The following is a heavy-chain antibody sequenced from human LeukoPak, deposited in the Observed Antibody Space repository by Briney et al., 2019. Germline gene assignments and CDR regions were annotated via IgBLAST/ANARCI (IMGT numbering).Heavy chain of an antibody. CDR2: IFTRGST. CDR1: GGSISSGSFY. Sequence: NPSQTLSLTCTVSGGSISSGSFYWSWIRQPAGRGLEWIGRIFTRGSTNYNPPLKSRVTISVDTSKNQFSLKLSSVTAADTAVYYCARVQYDFWSGYPLGWFDPWGQGTLVTVSS. V-gene: IGHV4-61*02. J-gene: IGHJ5*02. D-gene: IGHD3-3*01. CDR3: ARVQYDFWSGYPLGWFDP.